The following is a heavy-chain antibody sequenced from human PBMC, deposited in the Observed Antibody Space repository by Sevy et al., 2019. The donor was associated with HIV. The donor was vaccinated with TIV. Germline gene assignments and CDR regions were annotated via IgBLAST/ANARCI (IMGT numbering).Heavy chain of an antibody. J-gene: IGHJ6*02. CDR3: ITDPGYRGYDEEVINYYYYGMDV. CDR2: IKRKADGETT. V-gene: IGHV3-15*01. Sequence: GGSLRLSCAASGFIFSNSWMTWVRQAPGKGLEWVGHIKRKADGETTDYAAPVKGRFTISRDDSKSTLYLQMNSLKTEDTAVYYCITDPGYRGYDEEVINYYYYGMDVWGQGTTVTVSS. CDR1: GFIFSNSW. D-gene: IGHD5-12*01.